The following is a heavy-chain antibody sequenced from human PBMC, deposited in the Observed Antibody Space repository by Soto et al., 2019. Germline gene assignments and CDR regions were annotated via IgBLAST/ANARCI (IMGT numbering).Heavy chain of an antibody. CDR2: IIPIFGTS. Sequence: QVQLVQSGAEVKKPGSSVKVSCKASGGTFSNYAITWVRQAPGQGLEWMGGIIPIFGTSNYAQKFQGRVTITADDSTSTAYMELSSLRSEDTAVYYCARASGGYYYDSSGYFHWGQGTLVTVSS. CDR3: ARASGGYYYDSSGYFH. CDR1: GGTFSNYA. D-gene: IGHD3-22*01. V-gene: IGHV1-69*01. J-gene: IGHJ4*02.